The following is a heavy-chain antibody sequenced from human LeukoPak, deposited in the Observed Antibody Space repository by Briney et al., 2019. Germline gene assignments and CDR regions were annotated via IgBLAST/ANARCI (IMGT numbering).Heavy chain of an antibody. Sequence: PGRSLRLSCAASGFTVSSNYMSWVRQAPGKGLEWVSIIYSGGSTFYADSVKGRFTISRDNSKNTLYLQMNSRRAEDTAVYYCARGGSYLSAFDIWGQGTMVTVSS. CDR2: IYSGGST. D-gene: IGHD1-26*01. V-gene: IGHV3-53*01. CDR3: ARGGSYLSAFDI. CDR1: GFTVSSNY. J-gene: IGHJ3*02.